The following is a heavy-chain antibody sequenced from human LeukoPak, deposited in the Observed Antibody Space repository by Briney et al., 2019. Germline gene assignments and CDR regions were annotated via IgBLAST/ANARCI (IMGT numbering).Heavy chain of an antibody. Sequence: ASVKVSCKASGYTFTSYDINWVRQATGQGLEWMGWMNPNSGNTGYAQKFQGRVTITRNTSISTAYMELSSLRSEDTAVYYCARADYYGSGSYYWASYFYYYMDVWGKGTTVTVSS. CDR1: GYTFTSYD. CDR2: MNPNSGNT. J-gene: IGHJ6*03. CDR3: ARADYYGSGSYYWASYFYYYMDV. V-gene: IGHV1-8*03. D-gene: IGHD3-10*01.